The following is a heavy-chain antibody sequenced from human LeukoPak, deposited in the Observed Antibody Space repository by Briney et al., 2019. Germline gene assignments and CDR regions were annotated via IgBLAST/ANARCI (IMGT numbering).Heavy chain of an antibody. D-gene: IGHD2/OR15-2a*01. CDR1: GGSFSGYY. J-gene: IGHJ4*02. V-gene: IGHV4-34*01. Sequence: SETLSLTCAVYGGSFSGYYWSWIRQPPGKELEWIGEINHSGSTNYNPSLKSRVTISVDTSKNQFSLKLSSVTAADTAVYYCAREFAIRNRRFYYFDYWGQGTLVTVSS. CDR2: INHSGST. CDR3: AREFAIRNRRFYYFDY.